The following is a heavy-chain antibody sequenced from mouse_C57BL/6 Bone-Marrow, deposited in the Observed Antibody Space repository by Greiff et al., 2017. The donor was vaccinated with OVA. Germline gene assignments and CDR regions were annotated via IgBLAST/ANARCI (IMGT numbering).Heavy chain of an antibody. D-gene: IGHD2-5*01. CDR3: AREGYSNLVAY. J-gene: IGHJ3*01. CDR2: IDPSDSYT. V-gene: IGHV1-69*01. Sequence: VQLQQPGAELVMPGASVKLSCKASGYTFTSYWMHWVKQRPGQGLEWIGEIDPSDSYTNYNQKFKGKSTLTVDKSSSTAYMQLSRLTSKDSAVYYCAREGYSNLVAYGGQGTLVTVSA. CDR1: GYTFTSYW.